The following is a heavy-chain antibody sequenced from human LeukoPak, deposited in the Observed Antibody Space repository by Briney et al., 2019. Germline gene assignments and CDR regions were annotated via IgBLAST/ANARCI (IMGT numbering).Heavy chain of an antibody. D-gene: IGHD4-17*01. V-gene: IGHV3-30*18. CDR1: GFSFISYG. CDR2: ISDDGRRK. Sequence: GGSLRLSCAASGFSFISYGMHWVRQAPGKGLEWVGVISDDGRRKDYADSVKGRFTISRDNSKDTLYLQMNSLRAEDTAVYYCAKRPSDYGDYVSYFDYWSQGTLVTVSS. CDR3: AKRPSDYGDYVSYFDY. J-gene: IGHJ4*02.